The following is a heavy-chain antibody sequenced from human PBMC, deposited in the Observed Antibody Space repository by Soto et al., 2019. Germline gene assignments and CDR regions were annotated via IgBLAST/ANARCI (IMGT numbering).Heavy chain of an antibody. CDR1: GGTFSSYA. J-gene: IGHJ4*02. V-gene: IGHV1-69*13. CDR3: AREAAVAGAGKFDY. Sequence: SVKVSCKASGGTFSSYAISWVRQAPGQGLEWMGGIIPIFGTANYAQKFQGRVTITADESTSTAYMELSSLRSEDTAVYYCAREAAVAGAGKFDYWGQGTLVTVSS. CDR2: IIPIFGTA. D-gene: IGHD6-19*01.